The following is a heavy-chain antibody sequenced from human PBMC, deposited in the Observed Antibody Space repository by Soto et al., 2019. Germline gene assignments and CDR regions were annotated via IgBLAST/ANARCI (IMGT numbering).Heavy chain of an antibody. CDR1: GFTVSSNY. CDR3: ARNGDSSDYRGWFDP. V-gene: IGHV3-66*01. D-gene: IGHD3-22*01. Sequence: EVQVVESGGGLVQPGGSPRLSCAASGFTVSSNYMSWVRQAPGKGLEWVSVIYSGGTTYYADSVKGRFTISRDNSKNTLYLQMNRLRAEDTAVYYCARNGDSSDYRGWFDPWGQGTLVTVSS. CDR2: IYSGGTT. J-gene: IGHJ5*02.